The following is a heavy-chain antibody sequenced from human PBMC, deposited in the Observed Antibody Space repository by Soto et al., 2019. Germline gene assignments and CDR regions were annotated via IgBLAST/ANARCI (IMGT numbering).Heavy chain of an antibody. CDR1: GGSFSGYY. D-gene: IGHD6-13*01. CDR2: INHSGST. CDR3: AAGREHNSSSWYFAGWFDP. Sequence: SETLSLTCAVYGGSFSGYYWSWIRQPPGKGLEWIGEINHSGSTNYNPSLRSRVTISVDTSKNQFSLKLSSVTAADTAVYYCAAGREHNSSSWYFAGWFDPWGQGTLVTVSS. J-gene: IGHJ5*02. V-gene: IGHV4-34*01.